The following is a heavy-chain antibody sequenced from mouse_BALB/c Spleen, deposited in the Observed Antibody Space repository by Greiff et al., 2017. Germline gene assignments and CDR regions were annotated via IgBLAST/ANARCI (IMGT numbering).Heavy chain of an antibody. CDR2: ISDGGSYT. CDR3: TRGGGSYYFDY. Sequence: EVQLVESGGGLVKPGGSLKLSCAASGFTFSDYYMYWVRQTPEKRLEWVATISDGGSYTYYPDSVKGRFTISRDNAKNTLYLQMSSLKSEDTAMYYCTRGGGSYYFDYWGQGTTLTVSS. J-gene: IGHJ2*01. V-gene: IGHV5-4*02. CDR1: GFTFSDYY.